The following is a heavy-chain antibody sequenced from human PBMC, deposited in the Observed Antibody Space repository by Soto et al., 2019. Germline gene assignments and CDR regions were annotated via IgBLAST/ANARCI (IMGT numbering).Heavy chain of an antibody. CDR2: ISAYNGNT. CDR1: GYTFTSYG. Sequence: GASVKVSCXASGYTFTSYGISWVRQAPGQGLEWMGWISAYNGNTNYAQKLQGRVTMTTDTSTSTAYMELRSLRSDDTAVYYCARYCSGGSCYSDDAFDIWGQGTMVT. J-gene: IGHJ3*02. D-gene: IGHD2-15*01. CDR3: ARYCSGGSCYSDDAFDI. V-gene: IGHV1-18*01.